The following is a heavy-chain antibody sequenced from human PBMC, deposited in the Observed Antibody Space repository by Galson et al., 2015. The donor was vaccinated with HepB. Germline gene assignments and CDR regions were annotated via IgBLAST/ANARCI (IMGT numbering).Heavy chain of an antibody. CDR2: ISGSGGST. Sequence: SLRLSCAASRFTFSSYAMSWVRQAPGKGLEWVSAISGSGGSTYYADSVKGRFTISRDNSKNTLYMQMSSLRAEDTAVYYCAKRGASSWFDPWGQGTLVTVSS. V-gene: IGHV3-23*01. D-gene: IGHD3-16*01. CDR1: RFTFSSYA. J-gene: IGHJ5*02. CDR3: AKRGASSWFDP.